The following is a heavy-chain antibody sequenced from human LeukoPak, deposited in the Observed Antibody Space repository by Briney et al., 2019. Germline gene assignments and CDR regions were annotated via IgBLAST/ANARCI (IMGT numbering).Heavy chain of an antibody. CDR3: ARGTETSCAAGRCAIHDY. Sequence: ASVKVSCKASGYTFTGYYMHWLRQAPGQGLEWMAWINPNSGDTNYAQKFQGRVTMTRDTSISTAYMEVNRLTSDDTAVYYCARGTETSCAAGRCAIHDYWGQGTLVTVSS. CDR2: INPNSGDT. V-gene: IGHV1-2*02. CDR1: GYTFTGYY. D-gene: IGHD2-15*01. J-gene: IGHJ4*02.